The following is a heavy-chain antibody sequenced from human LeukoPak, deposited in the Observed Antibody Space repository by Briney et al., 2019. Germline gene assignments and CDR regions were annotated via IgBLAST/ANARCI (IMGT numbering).Heavy chain of an antibody. V-gene: IGHV3-30*04. CDR3: AKAAGLNYYYYYMDV. D-gene: IGHD6-13*01. CDR1: GFTFSSYA. J-gene: IGHJ6*03. Sequence: PGGSLRLSCAASGFTFSSYAMHWVRQAPGKGLEWVAVISYDGSNKYYADSVKGRFTISRDNSKNTLYLQMNSLRAEDTAVYYCAKAAGLNYYYYYMDVWGKGITVTVSS. CDR2: ISYDGSNK.